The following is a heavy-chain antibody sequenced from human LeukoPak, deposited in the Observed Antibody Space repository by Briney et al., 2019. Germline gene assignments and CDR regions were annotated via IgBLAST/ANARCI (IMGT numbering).Heavy chain of an antibody. J-gene: IGHJ4*02. V-gene: IGHV3-30*04. CDR1: GFTFSTYA. CDR3: ARGGGSGVPFDY. CDR2: TSYDGSNE. D-gene: IGHD6-19*01. Sequence: GGSLRLSCAASGFTFSTYAMHWVRQAPGKGLEWVAVTSYDGSNEYHADSVKGRFIISRDNSKNTLYLQMNSLRAEDTAVYYCARGGGSGVPFDYWGQGTLVAVSS.